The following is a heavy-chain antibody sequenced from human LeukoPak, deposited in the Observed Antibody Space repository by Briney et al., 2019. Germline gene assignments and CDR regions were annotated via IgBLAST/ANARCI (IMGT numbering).Heavy chain of an antibody. D-gene: IGHD3-22*01. V-gene: IGHV3-30-3*01. CDR1: GFTFSSYA. CDR2: ISYDGSNK. Sequence: LPGGPLRLSCAASGFTFSSYAMPWVRQAPGKGLEWVAVISYDGSNKYYADSVKGRFTISRDNSKNTLYLQMNSLRAEDTAVYYYARSYYDSSGYPVYYFDYWGQGTLVTVSS. CDR3: ARSYYDSSGYPVYYFDY. J-gene: IGHJ4*02.